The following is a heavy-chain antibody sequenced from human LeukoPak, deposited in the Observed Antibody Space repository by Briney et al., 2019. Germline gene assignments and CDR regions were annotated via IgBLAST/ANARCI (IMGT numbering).Heavy chain of an antibody. CDR3: ARGDTRLGGAFDV. J-gene: IGHJ3*01. CDR2: TSGDGGTT. V-gene: IGHV3-64*01. CDR1: GFNLRSFA. Sequence: GGSLRLSCPASGFNLRSFAIHWVRQAPGKGLEYVSATSGDGGTTFCASSLQGRCTISRDNSNQMVYLQLGGLKIEDMGLYYCARGDTRLGGAFDVWGQGTMVTVSS. D-gene: IGHD3-16*01.